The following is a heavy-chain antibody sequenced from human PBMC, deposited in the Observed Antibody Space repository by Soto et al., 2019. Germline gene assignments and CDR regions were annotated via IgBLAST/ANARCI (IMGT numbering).Heavy chain of an antibody. CDR1: GYTFTSYG. CDR3: ADPLRGKAVAGNSVDV. D-gene: IGHD6-19*01. V-gene: IGHV1-18*04. J-gene: IGHJ6*02. Sequence: GASVKVSCKASGYTFTSYGISWVRQAPGQGLEGMGWISAYNGNTNYEQKPQGRVTITTDNSTSTAYMELRSMRSDATAVQYCADPLRGKAVAGNSVDVWGQGTTVTVSS. CDR2: ISAYNGNT.